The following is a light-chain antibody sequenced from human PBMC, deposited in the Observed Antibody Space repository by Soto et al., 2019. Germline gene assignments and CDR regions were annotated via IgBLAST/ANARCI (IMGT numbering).Light chain of an antibody. CDR2: GAS. V-gene: IGKV3-20*01. CDR1: QSVSSSY. Sequence: EIVLTQSPGTLSLSPGERATLSCRASQSVSSSYLAWYQQKPGQAPRLLIYGASSRATGIPDRFSGSGSGTDITLTISRLEAEDFAVYYCQQYGSSPITFGLGTRLEIK. CDR3: QQYGSSPIT. J-gene: IGKJ5*01.